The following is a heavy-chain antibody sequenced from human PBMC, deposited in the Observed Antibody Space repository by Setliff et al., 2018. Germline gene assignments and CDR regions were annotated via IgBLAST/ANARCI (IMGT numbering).Heavy chain of an antibody. CDR2: ISSSGSTI. D-gene: IGHD6-13*01. CDR3: ALSLAAAGHDAFDI. Sequence: PGGSLRLSCAASGFTFSDYYMSWIRQAPGKGLEWVSYISSSGSTIYYADSVKGRFTISRDNAKNSLYLQINSLRAEDTAVYYCALSLAAAGHDAFDIWGQGTMVTVSS. CDR1: GFTFSDYY. V-gene: IGHV3-11*04. J-gene: IGHJ3*02.